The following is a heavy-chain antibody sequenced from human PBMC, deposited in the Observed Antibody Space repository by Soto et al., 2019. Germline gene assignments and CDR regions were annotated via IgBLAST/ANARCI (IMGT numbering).Heavy chain of an antibody. V-gene: IGHV6-1*01. D-gene: IGHD6-19*01. CDR2: TYYRSKWYN. J-gene: IGHJ5*02. CDR3: ARGGIAVAGKNWFDP. CDR1: GDSVSSNSAA. Sequence: PSQALSLTCPISGDSVSSNSAAWNWIRQSPSRALEWLGRTYYRSKWYNDYVVSVKSRITINPDTSKNQFSLQLNSVTPEDTAVYYCARGGIAVAGKNWFDPWGQGTLGTLSP.